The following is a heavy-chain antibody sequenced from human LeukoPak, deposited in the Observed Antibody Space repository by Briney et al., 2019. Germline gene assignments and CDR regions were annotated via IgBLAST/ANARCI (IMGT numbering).Heavy chain of an antibody. J-gene: IGHJ4*02. Sequence: SETLSLTCAVYGGSFSGYYWSWIRQPPGKGLEWIGEINHSGSTNYNPSLKSRVTISVDTSKNQFSLKLGSVTAADTAVYYCARHGVGYSYGYDYWGQGTLVTVSS. CDR2: INHSGST. CDR3: ARHGVGYSYGYDY. CDR1: GGSFSGYY. V-gene: IGHV4-34*01. D-gene: IGHD5-18*01.